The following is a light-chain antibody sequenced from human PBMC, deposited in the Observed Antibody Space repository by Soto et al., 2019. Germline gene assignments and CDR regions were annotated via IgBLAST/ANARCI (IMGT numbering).Light chain of an antibody. V-gene: IGLV2-14*01. CDR1: SSDVGGYNC. Sequence: QSALTQPASVSGSPGQSITISCTGTSSDVGGYNCVSWYQQHPGKAPKLMIYDVSNRPSGVSNRFSGSKSGNTASLTISGLPAEDEADYYCSSYTSSSTLLYVFGTGTKVTVL. J-gene: IGLJ1*01. CDR2: DVS. CDR3: SSYTSSSTLLYV.